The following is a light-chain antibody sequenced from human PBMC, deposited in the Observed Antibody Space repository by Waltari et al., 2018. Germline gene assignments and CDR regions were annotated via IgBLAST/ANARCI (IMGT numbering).Light chain of an antibody. J-gene: IGLJ3*02. CDR2: VNSDGSH. CDR1: SGYSSNV. CDR3: QTGGHGTWV. V-gene: IGLV4-69*01. Sequence: QLVLTQSPSASASLGASVKLTCTLSSGYSSNVIAWHQQQPEKGPRYLMTVNSDGSHSKGGGIPDRFSGSGSGAERYLTISSLQSEGEADYYCQTGGHGTWVFGGGTKLTVL.